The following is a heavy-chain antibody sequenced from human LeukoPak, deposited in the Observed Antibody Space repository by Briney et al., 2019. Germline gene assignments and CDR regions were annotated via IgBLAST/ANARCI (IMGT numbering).Heavy chain of an antibody. CDR2: ISGSGGST. D-gene: IGHD2-21*01. J-gene: IGHJ5*02. CDR3: ARDLGYSSLDA. CDR1: GFTFSNYA. V-gene: IGHV3-23*01. Sequence: GGSLRLSCAASGFTFSNYAMTWVRQAPGKGLEWVSGISGSGGSTYYAESVKGRFTMSRDNSKSTLYVEMNSLRAEDTAVYYCARDLGYSSLDAWGQGTLVTVSS.